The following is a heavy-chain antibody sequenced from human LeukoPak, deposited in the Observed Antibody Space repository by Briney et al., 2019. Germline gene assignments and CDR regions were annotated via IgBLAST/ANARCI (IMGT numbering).Heavy chain of an antibody. CDR1: GGPLSSSSHY. D-gene: IGHD3-22*01. CDR3: AASYDSGGDYYFTYAFDI. V-gene: IGHV4-39*02. Sequence: PSETLSLTCSVSGGPLSSSSHYWAWIRHAPGKGLEWIGSVYYTGTTYYNPSFKTRLTISVDTSKKYFSLNLKSATAADTAVYYCAASYDSGGDYYFTYAFDIWGQGTKVAVSS. CDR2: VYYTGTT. J-gene: IGHJ3*02.